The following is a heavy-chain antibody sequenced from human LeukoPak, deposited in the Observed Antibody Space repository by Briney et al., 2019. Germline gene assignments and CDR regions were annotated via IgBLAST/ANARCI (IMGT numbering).Heavy chain of an antibody. CDR1: GFTFSRYW. J-gene: IGHJ4*02. CDR3: AKGSHDYVWGSYRSPYFDY. CDR2: IKNDGSST. V-gene: IGHV3-74*01. D-gene: IGHD3-16*02. Sequence: GGSLRLSCAASGFTFSRYWMHWVRQAPGKGLVWVSRIKNDGSSTRYADSVKGRFTISRDNAKNMLYLQMNSLRAEDTAVYYCAKGSHDYVWGSYRSPYFDYWGQGTLVTVSS.